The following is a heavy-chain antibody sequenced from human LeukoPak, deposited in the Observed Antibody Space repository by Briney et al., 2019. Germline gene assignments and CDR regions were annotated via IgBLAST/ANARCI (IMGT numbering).Heavy chain of an antibody. V-gene: IGHV4-59*08. J-gene: IGHJ5*02. CDR3: ARNSAVATSRSRFDP. CDR2: AYYSGST. CDR1: DGSISNYY. D-gene: IGHD6-19*01. Sequence: PSETLSLTCSVFDGSISNYYWSWIRQPPGKGLEWIGYAYYSGSTTYNPSLESRVTISVDTSKNQFSLKLTAVTAADTAVYYCARNSAVATSRSRFDPWGQGTLVTVSS.